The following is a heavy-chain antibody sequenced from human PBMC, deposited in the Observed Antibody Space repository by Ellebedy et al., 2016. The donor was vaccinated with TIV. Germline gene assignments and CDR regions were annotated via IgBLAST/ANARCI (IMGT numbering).Heavy chain of an antibody. CDR3: ASLLDCSNGVCYHWYFDL. CDR1: GFTFSSYA. J-gene: IGHJ2*01. D-gene: IGHD2-8*01. Sequence: GGSLRLSCAASGFTFSSYAMHWVRQAPGKGLEWVALISYDGSNKYYADSVKGRFTISRDNSKNTLYLQMNSLRAEDTAVYYCASLLDCSNGVCYHWYFDLWGRGTLVTVSS. V-gene: IGHV3-30-3*01. CDR2: ISYDGSNK.